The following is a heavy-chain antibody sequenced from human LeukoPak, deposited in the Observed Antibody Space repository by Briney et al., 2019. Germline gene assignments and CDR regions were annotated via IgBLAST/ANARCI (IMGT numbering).Heavy chain of an antibody. CDR2: ISWNSGSI. Sequence: GGSLRLSCAASGFTFDDYAMHWVRQAPGKGLGWVSGISWNSGSIGYADSVKGRFTISRDNAKNSLYLQMNSLRAEDTALYYCAKMGHSSSSPFDYWGQGTLVTVSS. D-gene: IGHD6-6*01. CDR1: GFTFDDYA. V-gene: IGHV3-9*01. CDR3: AKMGHSSSSPFDY. J-gene: IGHJ4*02.